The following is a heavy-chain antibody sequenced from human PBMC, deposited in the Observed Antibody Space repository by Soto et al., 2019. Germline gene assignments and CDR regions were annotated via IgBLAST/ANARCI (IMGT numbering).Heavy chain of an antibody. Sequence: VKVSLQAYGFSFTGYYIHSLRQAPGQGLEWMGWINAHSGGTEYAQKFQGRVTLTRATSIATAYLTLTSLTSDDTALYYCAKDLTRQLAYWLDPWGQGTQVPVSS. V-gene: IGHV1-2*02. D-gene: IGHD6-6*01. J-gene: IGHJ5*02. CDR3: AKDLTRQLAYWLDP. CDR1: GFSFTGYY. CDR2: INAHSGGT.